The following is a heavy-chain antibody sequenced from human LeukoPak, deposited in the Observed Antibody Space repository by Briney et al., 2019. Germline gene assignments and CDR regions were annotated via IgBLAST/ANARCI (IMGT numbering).Heavy chain of an antibody. J-gene: IGHJ5*02. CDR3: AKGYTNRVNQEVWLDP. D-gene: IGHD2-8*01. Sequence: TSETLSLTCTVSGGSISSRSYSWGWIRQPPGKGLEWIGSMYYTGNTDYNPSLKSRLTMSVDTSKNQFSLRLSSVTAADTAVYFCAKGYTNRVNQEVWLDPWGQGTLVTVSS. CDR1: GGSISSRSYS. CDR2: MYYTGNT. V-gene: IGHV4-39*07.